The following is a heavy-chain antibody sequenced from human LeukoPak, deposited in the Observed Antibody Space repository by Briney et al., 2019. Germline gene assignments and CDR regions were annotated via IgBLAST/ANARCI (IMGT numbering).Heavy chain of an antibody. Sequence: PSETLSLTCAVSGYSISNGYYWGWIRQPPGKGLEWIGSIYHSGSTYYNPSLKSRVTISVDTSKNQFSLKLSSVTAADTAVYYCARDQGHCSGGSCYYYWYFDLWGRGTLVTVSS. CDR3: ARDQGHCSGGSCYYYWYFDL. D-gene: IGHD2-15*01. V-gene: IGHV4-38-2*02. CDR2: IYHSGST. CDR1: GYSISNGYY. J-gene: IGHJ2*01.